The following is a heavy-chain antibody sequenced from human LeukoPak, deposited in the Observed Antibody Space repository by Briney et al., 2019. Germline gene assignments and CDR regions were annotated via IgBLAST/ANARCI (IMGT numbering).Heavy chain of an antibody. Sequence: PSETLSLTCAVYVGSLSGFYWSGIREPPGKGGEWIGDINHSGGTNYIPSLKSRVTISVDTSKKQFSLKLTSVTAADTAVYYCARHRRIPAAGIRGYDYWGQGILVTVSS. J-gene: IGHJ4*02. CDR1: VGSLSGFY. D-gene: IGHD6-13*01. CDR2: INHSGGT. V-gene: IGHV4-34*01. CDR3: ARHRRIPAAGIRGYDY.